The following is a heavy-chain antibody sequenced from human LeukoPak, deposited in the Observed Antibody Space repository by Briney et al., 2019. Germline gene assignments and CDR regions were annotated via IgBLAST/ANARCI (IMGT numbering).Heavy chain of an antibody. V-gene: IGHV3-74*01. D-gene: IGHD3-3*02. CDR1: GFTFSSYW. J-gene: IGHJ4*02. Sequence: GGSLRLSCAASGFTFSSYWMHWVRQAPGKGLVWVSRINPDESTTSYADSVKGRFTISRDSAKNTLYLQMNSLRAEGTAVYYCARVSVGRYYFDNWGQGTPVTVS. CDR3: ARVSVGRYYFDN. CDR2: INPDESTT.